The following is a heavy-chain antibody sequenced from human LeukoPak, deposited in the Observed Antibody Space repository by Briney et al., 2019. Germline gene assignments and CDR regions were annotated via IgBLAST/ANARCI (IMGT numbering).Heavy chain of an antibody. J-gene: IGHJ5*02. CDR3: VKDMTYGDGKWEFDL. D-gene: IGHD2-21*02. CDR1: GFFLTSYA. CDR2: MYADGSVT. V-gene: IGHV3-23*03. Sequence: GGSLRLSCVGSGFFLTSYATSWVRLTPGKGLQWVAGMYADGSVTQYEDAVKDRFTISRDTSKNTLYLQMNSLRDDDTALYYCVKDMTYGDGKWEFDLWGQRTRVTVSS.